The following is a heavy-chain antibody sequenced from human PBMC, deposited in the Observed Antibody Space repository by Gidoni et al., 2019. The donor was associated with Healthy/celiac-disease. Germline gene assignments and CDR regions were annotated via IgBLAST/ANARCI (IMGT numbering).Heavy chain of an antibody. J-gene: IGHJ5*02. V-gene: IGHV3-15*07. D-gene: IGHD3-10*01. Sequence: EVQLVESGRGLVTPGGSLRLSCAASGCTFSTPWINWVRLAPGKGLEWVGRIKSKTDGGTTDYAAPVNGRFTISSDDSKNTLYLQMNSLTTEDTAVYYCTTEGIMVRGVRGWFDPWGQGTLVTVSS. CDR1: GCTFSTPW. CDR3: TTEGIMVRGVRGWFDP. CDR2: IKSKTDGGTT.